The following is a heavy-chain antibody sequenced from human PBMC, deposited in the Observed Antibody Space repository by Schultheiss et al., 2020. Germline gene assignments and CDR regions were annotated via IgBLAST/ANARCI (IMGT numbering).Heavy chain of an antibody. CDR2: INQGGSER. Sequence: GGSLRLSCAASGFTFSSYAMSWVRQAPGKGLEWVGQINQGGSERYYVDSVKGRFTISRDNAKNSLYLQMNSLRAEDTAVYYCARVRGYSNYVPGDYYYGMDVWGQGTTVTVSS. V-gene: IGHV3-7*01. J-gene: IGHJ6*02. CDR3: ARVRGYSNYVPGDYYYGMDV. CDR1: GFTFSSYA. D-gene: IGHD4-11*01.